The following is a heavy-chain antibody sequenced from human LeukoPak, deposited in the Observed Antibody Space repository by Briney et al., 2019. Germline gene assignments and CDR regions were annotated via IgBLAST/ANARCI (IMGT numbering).Heavy chain of an antibody. CDR3: ARAWFTVYSGSYGFDL. CDR1: GFTFSSYS. J-gene: IGHJ2*01. D-gene: IGHD1-26*01. V-gene: IGHV3-30*03. CDR2: ISYDGSNK. Sequence: GGSLRLSCAASGFTFSSYSMNWVRQAPGKGLEWVAVISYDGSNKYYADSVKGRFTISRDNSKNTLYLQMNSLRAEDTAVYYCARAWFTVYSGSYGFDLWGRGTLVTVSS.